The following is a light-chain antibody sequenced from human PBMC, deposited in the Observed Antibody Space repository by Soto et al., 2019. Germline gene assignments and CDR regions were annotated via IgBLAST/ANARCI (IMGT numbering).Light chain of an antibody. V-gene: IGLV4-69*01. CDR2: LNSDGSH. CDR3: QTCGTGTVV. CDR1: SGHSSYA. J-gene: IGLJ2*01. Sequence: QLVLTQSPSASASLGASVKLTCTLSSGHSSYAIAWHQQQPEKGPRYLMKLNSDGSHSKGDGIPDRFSGSSSGAERYLTISSLQSEDEADYYCQTCGTGTVVFGGGTKLTVL.